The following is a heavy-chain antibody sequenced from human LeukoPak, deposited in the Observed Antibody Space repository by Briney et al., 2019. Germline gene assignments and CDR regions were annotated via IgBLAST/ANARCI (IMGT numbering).Heavy chain of an antibody. V-gene: IGHV1-69*04. CDR1: GGTFSSYA. CDR3: AKDDYNGSVDY. J-gene: IGHJ4*02. D-gene: IGHD4-11*01. CDR2: IIPILGIA. Sequence: GASVKVSCKASGGTFSSYAISWVRQAPGQGLEWMGRIIPILGIANYAQKFQGRVTITADKSTSTAYMELSSLRSEDTALYYCAKDDYNGSVDYWGQGTLVTVSS.